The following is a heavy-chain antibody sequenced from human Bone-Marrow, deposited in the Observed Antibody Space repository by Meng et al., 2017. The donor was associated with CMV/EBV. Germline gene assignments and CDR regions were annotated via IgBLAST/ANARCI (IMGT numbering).Heavy chain of an antibody. D-gene: IGHD6-13*01. V-gene: IGHV3-30*04. CDR1: GFTFRSYG. Sequence: GESLKISCAASGFTFRSYGIHWVRQAPGKGLEWVAVISYDGSNKYYADSVKGRFTISRDNSKNTLYLQMNSLRAEDTAVYYCARDALPPQPGYYYGMDVWGQGTTVTVSS. J-gene: IGHJ6*02. CDR2: ISYDGSNK. CDR3: ARDALPPQPGYYYGMDV.